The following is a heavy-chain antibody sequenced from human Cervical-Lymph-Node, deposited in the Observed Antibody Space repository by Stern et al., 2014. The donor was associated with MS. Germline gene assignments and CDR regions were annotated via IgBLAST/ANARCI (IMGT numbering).Heavy chain of an antibody. D-gene: IGHD6-6*01. CDR1: GGTFSSYA. CDR2: IIPIFGIA. CDR3: ARFVYSSSSEYYYFYYGMDV. Sequence: VQLVQSGAEVKKPGSSVKVSCKASGGTFSSYAISWVRQVPGQGLEWMGGIIPIFGIANYAQKFQGRVTFTADKSTSTAYMELSSLRSEDTAVYYCARFVYSSSSEYYYFYYGMDVWGQGTTVTVSS. V-gene: IGHV1-69*17. J-gene: IGHJ6*02.